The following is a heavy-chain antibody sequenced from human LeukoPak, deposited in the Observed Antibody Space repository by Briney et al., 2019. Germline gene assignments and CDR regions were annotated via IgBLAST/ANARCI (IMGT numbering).Heavy chain of an antibody. CDR3: AAGYSRSVYYYYMDV. Sequence: PSETLSLTCAVSGASISSYYWSWIRQPAGKGLEWIGRIYTSGSTNYNPSLKSRVTISVDTSKNQFSLKLSSVTAADTAVYYCAAGYSRSVYYYYMDVWGKGTTVTVSS. D-gene: IGHD6-13*01. CDR2: IYTSGST. J-gene: IGHJ6*03. V-gene: IGHV4-4*07. CDR1: GASISSYY.